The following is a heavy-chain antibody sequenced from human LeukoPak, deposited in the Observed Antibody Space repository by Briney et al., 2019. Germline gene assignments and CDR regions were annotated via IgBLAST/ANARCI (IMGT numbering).Heavy chain of an antibody. Sequence: PSETLSLTCSVSGGSISSSSYYWGWIRQPPGKGLEWIGSMYYSGSTYYNPSLKSRVTISVDTSKNQFSLKLSSVTAADTAVYYCARDRGAGYYYDSSGYLDYWGQGTLVTVSS. CDR2: MYYSGST. J-gene: IGHJ4*02. CDR3: ARDRGAGYYYDSSGYLDY. D-gene: IGHD3-22*01. CDR1: GGSISSSSYY. V-gene: IGHV4-39*07.